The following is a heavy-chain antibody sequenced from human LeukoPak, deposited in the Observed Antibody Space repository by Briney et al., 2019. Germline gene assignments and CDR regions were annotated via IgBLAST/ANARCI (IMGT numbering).Heavy chain of an antibody. V-gene: IGHV3-53*01. CDR3: ARSNSYGSPFDY. D-gene: IGHD5-18*01. CDR2: IYSGNST. CDR1: GFTFSSYA. Sequence: PGGSLRLSCAASGFTFSSYAMHWVRQAPGEGLEWVSVIYSGNSTYYADSVKGRFTISRDNSKNTLYLQMNSLRVEDTAVYYCARSNSYGSPFDYWGQGTLVTVSS. J-gene: IGHJ4*02.